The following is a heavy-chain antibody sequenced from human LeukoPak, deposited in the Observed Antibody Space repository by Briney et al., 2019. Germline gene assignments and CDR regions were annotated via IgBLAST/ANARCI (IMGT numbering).Heavy chain of an antibody. V-gene: IGHV3-21*04. D-gene: IGHD4-17*01. Sequence: GGSLRLSCAASGFTLSSYSMNWVRQAPGKGLEWVSSISSSSSYIYYADSVKGRFTISRDNAKNSLYLQMNSLRAEDTAVYYCAREAVTRNYFDYWGQGTLVTVSS. CDR1: GFTLSSYS. CDR3: AREAVTRNYFDY. J-gene: IGHJ4*02. CDR2: ISSSSSYI.